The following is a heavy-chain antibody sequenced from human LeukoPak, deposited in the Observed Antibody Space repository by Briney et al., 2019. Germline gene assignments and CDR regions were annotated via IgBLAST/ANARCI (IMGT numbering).Heavy chain of an antibody. Sequence: SETLSLTCTVSGGSISSYYWSWIRQPPGKGLEWIGYIYYSGSTNYNPSLKSRVTISVDTSKNQLSLKLSSVTAADTAVYYCARVWGASYYYGSGSHRSDAFDIWGQGTMVTVSS. CDR2: IYYSGST. J-gene: IGHJ3*02. D-gene: IGHD3-10*01. CDR3: ARVWGASYYYGSGSHRSDAFDI. V-gene: IGHV4-59*01. CDR1: GGSISSYY.